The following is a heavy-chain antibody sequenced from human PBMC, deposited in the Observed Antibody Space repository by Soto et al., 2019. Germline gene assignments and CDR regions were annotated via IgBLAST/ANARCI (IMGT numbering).Heavy chain of an antibody. V-gene: IGHV4-39*01. CDR2: IYYSGST. D-gene: IGHD6-19*01. CDR1: GDSISSSGFY. J-gene: IGHJ4*02. Sequence: ETLSLTCAVSGDSISSSGFYWGWIRQPPGKGLEWIGSIYYSGSTYYNPSLKSRVTISVDTSKSQFSLKMRSVTAADTAVYYCARRQQWLAGYFDYWGQGTLVTVSS. CDR3: ARRQQWLAGYFDY.